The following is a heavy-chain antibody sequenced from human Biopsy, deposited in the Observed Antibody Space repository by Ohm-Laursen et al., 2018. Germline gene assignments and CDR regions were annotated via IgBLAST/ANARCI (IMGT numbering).Heavy chain of an antibody. CDR3: TRGGYYYDSLAYYYWFDP. CDR1: GYTFTDYY. D-gene: IGHD3-22*01. J-gene: IGHJ5*02. V-gene: IGHV1-2*02. CDR2: INPNSGAT. Sequence: ASVKVSCKASGYTFTDYYIHWVRQSPGQGLEWMGWINPNSGATNSAQKFRDRVTLTRDTSISTAYVDLSSLRSDDTAVYYCTRGGYYYDSLAYYYWFDPWGQGTLVTVSS.